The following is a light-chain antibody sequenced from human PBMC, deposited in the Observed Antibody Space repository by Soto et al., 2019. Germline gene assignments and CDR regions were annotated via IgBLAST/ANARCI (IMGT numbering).Light chain of an antibody. CDR1: QSLSASY. V-gene: IGKV3-20*01. J-gene: IGKJ3*01. Sequence: EIVLTQSPGTLSLSPGERATLFCRASQSLSASYLAWYQQKPGQAPRLLVYGASIRATGIPDRFGGSGSETDFTLTISRLEPEDFAVYYCQQYGDSPLFGPGTKVDIK. CDR3: QQYGDSPL. CDR2: GAS.